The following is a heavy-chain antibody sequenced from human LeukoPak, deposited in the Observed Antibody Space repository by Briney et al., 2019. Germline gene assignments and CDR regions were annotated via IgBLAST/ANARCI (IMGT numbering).Heavy chain of an antibody. V-gene: IGHV1-18*01. CDR1: GYTFTSYG. Sequence: ASVKVSCTASGYTFTSYGISWVRQAPGQGLEWMGWISAYNGNTNYAQKLQGRVTMTTDTSTSTAYMELRSLRSDDTAVYYCARDISISMVRGVSPNFDYWGQGTLVTVSS. D-gene: IGHD3-10*01. CDR3: ARDISISMVRGVSPNFDY. CDR2: ISAYNGNT. J-gene: IGHJ4*02.